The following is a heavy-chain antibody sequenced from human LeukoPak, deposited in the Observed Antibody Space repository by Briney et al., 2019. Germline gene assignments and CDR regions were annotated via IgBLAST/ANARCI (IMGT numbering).Heavy chain of an antibody. D-gene: IGHD3-10*01. CDR3: ARSYYGSGSYPLDY. Sequence: PSETLSLTCTVSGDSISSYYWSWIRQPPGKGLEWLGYIYYSGSTNYNPSLKSRVTISVDTSKNQFSLKLSSVTAADTAVYYCARSYYGSGSYPLDYWGQGTLVTVSS. CDR1: GDSISSYY. J-gene: IGHJ4*02. CDR2: IYYSGST. V-gene: IGHV4-59*01.